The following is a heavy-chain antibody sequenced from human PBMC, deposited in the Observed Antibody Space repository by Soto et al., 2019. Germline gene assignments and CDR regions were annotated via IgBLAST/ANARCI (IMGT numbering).Heavy chain of an antibody. V-gene: IGHV4-39*01. CDR2: IYYSGST. CDR3: ATSNWFDP. CDR1: GGSISSRGYY. Sequence: QLQLQESGPGLVKPSETLSLTCTVSGGSISSRGYYWGWIRQPPGKGLEWIGTIYYSGSTYYNPSLKGRGTMSVDTSTNQFPLKLSSVTAAEPAVYYCATSNWFDPWGQGTLVTVSS. J-gene: IGHJ5*02.